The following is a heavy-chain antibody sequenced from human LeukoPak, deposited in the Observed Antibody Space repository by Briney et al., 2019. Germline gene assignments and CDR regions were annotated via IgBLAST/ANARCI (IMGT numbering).Heavy chain of an antibody. CDR3: ARGSGRYSEKSDAFDI. CDR1: GGSFSGYY. V-gene: IGHV4-34*01. Sequence: SETLSLTCAVYGGSFSGYYWSWIRQPPGKGLEWIGEINHSGRTNYNPSLKSRVNISVDTSKKQFSLRLSSVTAADTAVYYCARGSGRYSEKSDAFDIWGRGTMVTVSS. J-gene: IGHJ3*02. D-gene: IGHD1-26*01. CDR2: INHSGRT.